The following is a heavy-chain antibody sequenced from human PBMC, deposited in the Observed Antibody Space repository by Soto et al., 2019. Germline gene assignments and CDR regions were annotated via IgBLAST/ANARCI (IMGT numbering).Heavy chain of an antibody. J-gene: IGHJ6*02. CDR3: ARDRRITIFGDFHYYYDMDV. CDR1: GFTFCDYY. Sequence: PGGSLRLSCAASGFTFCDYYMNWVRQAPGKGLEWVSSVSSSSTIAYADSVKGRFTISRDNAKKLLYLQMSSLRAEDTAVYYCARDRRITIFGDFHYYYDMDVWGQGTTVTVSS. CDR2: VSSSSTI. V-gene: IGHV3-11*04. D-gene: IGHD3-3*01.